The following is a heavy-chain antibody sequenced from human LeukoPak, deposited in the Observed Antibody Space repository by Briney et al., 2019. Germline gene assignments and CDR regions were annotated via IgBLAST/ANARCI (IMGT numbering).Heavy chain of an antibody. V-gene: IGHV3-21*01. J-gene: IGHJ4*02. CDR1: GFTFSSYV. D-gene: IGHD5-18*01. CDR3: TRRTASDY. Sequence: GGSLRLSCVPSGFTFSSYVMNWVRQAPGKGLEWVASINSGSSYVSYADSVKGRFTISRDNAKNSLYLQMNSLRVEDTAVYYCTRRTASDYWGQGSLVTVSS. CDR2: INSGSSYV.